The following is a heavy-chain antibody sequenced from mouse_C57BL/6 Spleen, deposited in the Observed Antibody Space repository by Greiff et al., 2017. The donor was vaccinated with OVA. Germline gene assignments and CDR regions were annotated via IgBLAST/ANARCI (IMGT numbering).Heavy chain of an antibody. J-gene: IGHJ2*01. CDR1: GYTFTSYW. Sequence: VQLVESGAELVMPGASVKLSCKASGYTFTSYWMHWVKQRPGQGLEWIGEIDPSDSYTNYNQKFKGKSTLTVDKSSSTAYMQLSSLTSEDSAVYYCARSAQAMYYFDYWGQGTTLTVSS. CDR3: ARSAQAMYYFDY. V-gene: IGHV1-69*01. D-gene: IGHD3-2*02. CDR2: IDPSDSYT.